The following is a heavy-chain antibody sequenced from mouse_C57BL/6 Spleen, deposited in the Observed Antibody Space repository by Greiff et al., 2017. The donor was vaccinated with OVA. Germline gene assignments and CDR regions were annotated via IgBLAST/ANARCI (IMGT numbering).Heavy chain of an antibody. CDR3: ARSVVAHGMDY. V-gene: IGHV1-22*01. Sequence: VQLQQSGPELVKPGASVKMSCKASGYTFTDYNMHWVKQSHGKSLEWIGYINPNNGGTRYNQKFKGKATLTVNKSSSTAYMELRSLTSEDSAVYHCARSVVAHGMDYWGQGTSVTVSS. J-gene: IGHJ4*01. D-gene: IGHD1-1*01. CDR2: INPNNGGT. CDR1: GYTFTDYN.